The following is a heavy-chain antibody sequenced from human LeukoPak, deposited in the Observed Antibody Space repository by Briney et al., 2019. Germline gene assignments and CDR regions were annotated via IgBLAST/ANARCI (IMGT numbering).Heavy chain of an antibody. CDR2: ISGSGGST. CDR1: GFTFSSYA. Sequence: GGSLRLSCAASGFTFSSYAMSWVRQAPGRGLEWVSAISGSGGSTYYADSVKGRFTISRDNSKNTLYLQMNSLRAEDTAVYYCAKEGGRYCSSTSCYKIHWGQGTLVTVSS. CDR3: AKEGGRYCSSTSCYKIH. J-gene: IGHJ4*02. D-gene: IGHD2-2*01. V-gene: IGHV3-23*01.